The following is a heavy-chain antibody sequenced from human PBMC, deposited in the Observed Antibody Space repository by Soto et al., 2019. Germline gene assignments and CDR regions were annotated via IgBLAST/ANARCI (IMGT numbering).Heavy chain of an antibody. CDR2: IDPSDSYT. J-gene: IGHJ6*02. Sequence: SLKISCKGSGYSFTSYWISWVRQMPGKGLEWMGRIDPSDSYTNYSPSFQGHVTISADKSISTAYLQWSSLKASDTAMYYCARREYCSSTSCYYYYGMDVWGQGTTVTVSS. CDR1: GYSFTSYW. D-gene: IGHD2-2*01. V-gene: IGHV5-10-1*01. CDR3: ARREYCSSTSCYYYYGMDV.